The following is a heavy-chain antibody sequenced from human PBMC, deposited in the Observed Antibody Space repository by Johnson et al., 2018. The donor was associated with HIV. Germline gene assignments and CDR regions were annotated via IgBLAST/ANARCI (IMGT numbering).Heavy chain of an antibody. Sequence: QVQLVESGGGVVQPGRSLRLSCAASGFTFSTYAIHWVRQAPGKGLEWVAIISYDGSTKYYADSVKGRFTISRDNSKNSLYLQMNTLRAEDTAGYYCARDQSGSYSYGSGLDIWGQGKMCTVSA. V-gene: IGHV3-30-3*01. J-gene: IGHJ3*02. D-gene: IGHD1-26*01. CDR1: GFTFSTYA. CDR3: ARDQSGSYSYGSGLDI. CDR2: ISYDGSTK.